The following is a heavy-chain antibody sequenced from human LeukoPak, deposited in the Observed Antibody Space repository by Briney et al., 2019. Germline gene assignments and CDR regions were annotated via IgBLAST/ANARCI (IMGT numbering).Heavy chain of an antibody. V-gene: IGHV5-51*01. CDR1: GYSFTSYW. Sequence: GESLKISCRGSGYSFTSYWIGWVRQMPGKGLEWMGIIYPGDSDTRYSPSFQGQVTISADKSISTAYLQWSSLKASDTAMYYCARQYMDTAMAFDPWGQGTLVTVSS. J-gene: IGHJ5*02. CDR3: ARQYMDTAMAFDP. D-gene: IGHD5-18*01. CDR2: IYPGDSDT.